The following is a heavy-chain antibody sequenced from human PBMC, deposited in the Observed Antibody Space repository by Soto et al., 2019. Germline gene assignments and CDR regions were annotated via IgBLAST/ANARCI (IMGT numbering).Heavy chain of an antibody. CDR1: GASVINDD. J-gene: IGHJ4*02. V-gene: IGHV4-30-4*01. CDR2: IHNSGSP. D-gene: IGHD4-17*01. CDR3: ARGSTTEKVDS. Sequence: SETLSLTCPVTGASVINDDWSWIRQSPGKGLEWIGHIHNSGSPYNNLSLKSRVTISADTSKNQFSLKLTSVTAADTAVYYCARGSTTEKVDSWGQGTLVTVSS.